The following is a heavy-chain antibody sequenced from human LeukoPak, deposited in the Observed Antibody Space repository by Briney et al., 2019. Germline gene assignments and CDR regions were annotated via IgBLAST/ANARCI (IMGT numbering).Heavy chain of an antibody. J-gene: IGHJ4*02. CDR3: ARGESRDY. Sequence: GGSLRLSCAASGFTFSCCGMHWVRQAPGKGLEWVAVISNDGNNKYYADSVKGRFTISRDNSKNTLYLQMNSLRAEDTAVYYCARGESRDYWGQGTLVTVSS. D-gene: IGHD5-24*01. CDR1: GFTFSCCG. CDR2: ISNDGNNK. V-gene: IGHV3-30*03.